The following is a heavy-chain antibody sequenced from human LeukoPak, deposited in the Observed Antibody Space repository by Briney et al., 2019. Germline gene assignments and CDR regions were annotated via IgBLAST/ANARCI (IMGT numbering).Heavy chain of an antibody. CDR3: ASPQRSDGYSVPTSYYYYGMDV. D-gene: IGHD5-18*01. CDR2: ISAYNGNT. V-gene: IGHV1-18*01. Sequence: ASVKVSCKASGYTFTSYGISWVRQAPGQGLEWMGWISAYNGNTNYAQKLQGRVTITADKSTSTAYMELSSLRSEDTAVYYCASPQRSDGYSVPTSYYYYGMDVWGQGTTVTVSS. J-gene: IGHJ6*02. CDR1: GYTFTSYG.